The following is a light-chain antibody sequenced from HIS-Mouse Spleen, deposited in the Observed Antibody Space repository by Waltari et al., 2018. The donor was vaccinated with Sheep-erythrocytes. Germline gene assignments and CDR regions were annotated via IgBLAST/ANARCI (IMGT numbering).Light chain of an antibody. CDR1: SSNIGSNP. CDR2: SNN. CDR3: AAWDDSLNGPV. J-gene: IGLJ3*02. Sequence: QSVLTQPPSASGTPGQRVTIPCSGSSSNIGSNPVNWYQQLPGTAPNLLIYSNNQRPSGVPDRFSGSKSGTSASLAISGLQSEDEADYYCAAWDDSLNGPVFGGGTKLTVL. V-gene: IGLV1-44*01.